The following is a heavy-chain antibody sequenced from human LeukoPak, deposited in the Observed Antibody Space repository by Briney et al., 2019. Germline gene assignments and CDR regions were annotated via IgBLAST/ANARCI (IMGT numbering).Heavy chain of an antibody. D-gene: IGHD3-10*01. CDR3: AKDRQQTIRGTLDY. CDR1: GFTFSSYG. V-gene: IGHV3-30*02. J-gene: IGHJ4*02. Sequence: PGGSLRLSCAASGFTFSSYGMHWVRQAPGKGLEWVAFIRYDGSNKYYADSVKGRFTISRDNSKNTLYLQMNSLRAEDTAVYYCAKDRQQTIRGTLDYWGQGTLVTVSS. CDR2: IRYDGSNK.